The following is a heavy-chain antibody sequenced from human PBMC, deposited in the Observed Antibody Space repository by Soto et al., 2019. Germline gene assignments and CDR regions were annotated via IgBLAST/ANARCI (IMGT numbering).Heavy chain of an antibody. CDR3: ATDEGFWSGYVQQSYHGMDF. J-gene: IGHJ6*02. CDR1: GFTFSSYG. V-gene: IGHV3-30*03. D-gene: IGHD3-3*01. CDR2: ISYDGSNK. Sequence: LILSCAASGFTFSSYGMHWVRQAPGKGLEWVAVISYDGSNKYYADSVKGRFTISRDNSKNTLYLQMNSLRAEDTAVYYRATDEGFWSGYVQQSYHGMDFCGPVTRVT.